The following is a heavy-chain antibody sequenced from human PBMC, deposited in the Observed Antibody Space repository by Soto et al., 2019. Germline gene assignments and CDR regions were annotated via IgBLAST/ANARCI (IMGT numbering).Heavy chain of an antibody. Sequence: EVQLVESGGGLVQPGRSLRLSCAASGFTFDDYAMHWVRQAPGKGLEWVSGISWNSGSTDYADSVKGRFTISRDNAKNSLYLQMNSLRAEDTALYYCAKEITDTSYHGMDVWCQGTTVTVSS. V-gene: IGHV3-9*01. J-gene: IGHJ6*02. CDR2: ISWNSGST. D-gene: IGHD1-20*01. CDR1: GFTFDDYA. CDR3: AKEITDTSYHGMDV.